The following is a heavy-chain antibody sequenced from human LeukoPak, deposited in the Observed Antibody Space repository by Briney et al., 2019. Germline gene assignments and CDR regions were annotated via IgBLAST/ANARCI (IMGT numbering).Heavy chain of an antibody. V-gene: IGHV6-1*01. CDR3: ARREWGSGAFDV. CDR2: TYYTSKWNN. J-gene: IGHJ3*01. D-gene: IGHD1-26*01. Sequence: SQTLSLTCAISGDRVFTQYGAWNWVRLSPSGGLEWLGRTYYTSKWNNDHSVSLRGRITVNPDTSMNQFSLQLDSVTPEDTAVYYCARREWGSGAFDVWGQGTVVIVCS. CDR1: GDRVFTQYGA.